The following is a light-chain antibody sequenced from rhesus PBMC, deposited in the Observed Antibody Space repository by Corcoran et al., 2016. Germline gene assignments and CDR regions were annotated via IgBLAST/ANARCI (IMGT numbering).Light chain of an antibody. Sequence: DIQMTQSPSSLSASVGDRVTITCRASPGIGSWLAWYQQKPGIAHKILINTASSLQSGVPSRFSGSGSRADFTLTISSLQPEDFATYYCQQYNSATWTFGQGTKVEI. CDR1: PGIGSW. J-gene: IGKJ1*01. CDR3: QQYNSATWT. CDR2: TAS. V-gene: IGKV1-21*01.